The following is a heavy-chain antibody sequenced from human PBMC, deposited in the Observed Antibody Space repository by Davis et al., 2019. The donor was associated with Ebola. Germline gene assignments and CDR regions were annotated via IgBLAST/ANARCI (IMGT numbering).Heavy chain of an antibody. CDR3: SRHTGGDAFDI. V-gene: IGHV5-51*01. CDR1: GYSSTSYW. Sequence: PGGSLRLSCKGSGYSSTSYWFGWVRQMPGKGLEWMGIIYPGDSDTRYSPSFQGQVTISADKSISTAYLQWSSLKASDTAMYYCSRHTGGDAFDIWGQGTMVTVSS. J-gene: IGHJ3*02. D-gene: IGHD1-14*01. CDR2: IYPGDSDT.